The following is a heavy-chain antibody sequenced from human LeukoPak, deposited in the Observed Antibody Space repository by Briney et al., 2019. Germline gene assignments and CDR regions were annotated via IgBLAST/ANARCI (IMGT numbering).Heavy chain of an antibody. CDR3: ARCIAEQHGAFDY. V-gene: IGHV3-74*01. D-gene: IGHD4/OR15-4a*01. CDR2: INSDGSST. Sequence: PGGSLRLSCAASGFTFSSYWMHWVRQAPGKGLVWVSRINSDGSSTSYADSVKGRFTISRDNAKNSLYLQMNSLGAEDTAVYYCARCIAEQHGAFDYWGQGTLVTVSS. J-gene: IGHJ4*02. CDR1: GFTFSSYW.